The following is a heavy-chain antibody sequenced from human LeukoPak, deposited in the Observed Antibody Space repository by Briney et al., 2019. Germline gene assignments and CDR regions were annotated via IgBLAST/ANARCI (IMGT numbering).Heavy chain of an antibody. CDR1: GFTFSSYS. V-gene: IGHV3-21*01. CDR3: ARDARYYDSSGYPDC. D-gene: IGHD3-22*01. CDR2: ISSSSSYI. Sequence: GGSLRLSCAASGFTFSSYSMNWIRQAPGKGLEWVSSISSSSSYIYYADSVKGRFTISRDNAKNSLYLQMNSLRAEDTAVYYSARDARYYDSSGYPDCWGQGTLVTVSS. J-gene: IGHJ4*02.